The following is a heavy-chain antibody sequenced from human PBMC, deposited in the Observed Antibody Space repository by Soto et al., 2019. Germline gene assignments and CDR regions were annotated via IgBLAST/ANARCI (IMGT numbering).Heavy chain of an antibody. CDR2: IYYGGST. J-gene: IGHJ4*02. Sequence: SETLSLTCTVSGGSISSSNYYWGWIRQPPGKGLEWIASIYYGGSTYYSPSLKSRVTISVDTSKNQFSLKLSSVTAADTAVYYCVRQEEYNYGLSYFEYWGQGTLVTVSS. D-gene: IGHD5-18*01. V-gene: IGHV4-39*01. CDR3: VRQEEYNYGLSYFEY. CDR1: GGSISSSNYY.